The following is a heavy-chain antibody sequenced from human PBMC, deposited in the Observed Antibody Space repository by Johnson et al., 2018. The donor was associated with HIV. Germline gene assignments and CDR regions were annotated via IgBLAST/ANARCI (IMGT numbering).Heavy chain of an antibody. CDR3: ATARRAIDV. J-gene: IGHJ3*01. Sequence: VQLVESGGGVVQPGRSLRLSCAASGFTFSTYGMHWVRQAPGKGLEWVANIKQDGSEKYYVDSVKGRFTISRDNAKNSLYLQMNSLRAEDTAVYYCATARRAIDVWGQGTMATVSS. D-gene: IGHD6-6*01. CDR1: GFTFSTYG. CDR2: IKQDGSEK. V-gene: IGHV3-7*05.